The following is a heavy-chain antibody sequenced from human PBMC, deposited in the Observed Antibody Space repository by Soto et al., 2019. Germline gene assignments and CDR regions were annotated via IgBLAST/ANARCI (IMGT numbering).Heavy chain of an antibody. J-gene: IGHJ4*02. CDR3: ARHNYGSGSTYFDD. V-gene: IGHV4-30-4*01. Sequence: PSETLSLTCTVSGGSISSGDYYWSWIRQPPGKGLEWIGYIYYSGSTYYNPSLKSRVTISVDTSKNHFSLKLNSMTAADTAVYYCARHNYGSGSTYFDDWGQGTLVTVSS. CDR2: IYYSGST. CDR1: GGSISSGDYY. D-gene: IGHD3-10*01.